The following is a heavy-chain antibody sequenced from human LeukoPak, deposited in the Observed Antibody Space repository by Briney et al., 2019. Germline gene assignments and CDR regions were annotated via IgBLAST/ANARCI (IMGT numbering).Heavy chain of an antibody. CDR1: GFTVSSNY. D-gene: IGHD3-3*01. J-gene: IGHJ4*02. Sequence: GSLRLSCAASGFTVSSNYMSWVRQAPGKGLEWVSVIYSGGSTYYADSVKGRFTISRDNSKNTLYVQMNSLRAEDTAVYYCAKLSRVLRFLEWPAPFDYWGQGSLVTVSS. V-gene: IGHV3-66*01. CDR2: IYSGGST. CDR3: AKLSRVLRFLEWPAPFDY.